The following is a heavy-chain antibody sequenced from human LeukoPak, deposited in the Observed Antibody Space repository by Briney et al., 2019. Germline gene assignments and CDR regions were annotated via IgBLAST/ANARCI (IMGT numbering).Heavy chain of an antibody. V-gene: IGHV1-69*13. D-gene: IGHD2-15*01. CDR1: GGTFSSYA. Sequence: SVKVSCKASGGTFSSYAISWVRQAPGQGLEWMGGITPIFGTANYAQKFQGRVTITADESTSTAYMELSSLRSEDTAVYYCARAEWGGGSGRSDYWGQGTLVTVSS. CDR3: ARAEWGGGSGRSDY. CDR2: ITPIFGTA. J-gene: IGHJ4*02.